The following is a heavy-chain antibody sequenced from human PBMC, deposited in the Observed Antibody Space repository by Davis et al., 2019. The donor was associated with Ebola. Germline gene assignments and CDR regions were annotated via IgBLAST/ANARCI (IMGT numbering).Heavy chain of an antibody. CDR1: GFTFSSYN. CDR2: ISSSSSTI. J-gene: IGHJ3*02. V-gene: IGHV3-48*02. CDR3: ARDPDTAMASDAFDI. Sequence: GGSLRLSCAASGFTFSSYNMNWVRQAPGKGLEWVSYISSSSSTIYYADSVKGRFTISRDNAKNSLYLQMNSLRDEDTAVYYCARDPDTAMASDAFDIWGQGTKVTVSS. D-gene: IGHD5-18*01.